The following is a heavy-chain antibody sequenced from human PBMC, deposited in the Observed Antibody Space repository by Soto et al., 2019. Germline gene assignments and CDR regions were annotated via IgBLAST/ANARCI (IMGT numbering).Heavy chain of an antibody. Sequence: GASVKVSCKASGYTLTELSMHWVRQAPGKGLEWMGGFDPEDGETIYAQKFQGRVTMTEDTSTDTAYMELSSLRSEDTAVYYCARSTTGTTDAAGAFDIWGQGTMVTVSS. V-gene: IGHV1-24*01. D-gene: IGHD1-1*01. CDR1: GYTLTELS. CDR2: FDPEDGET. J-gene: IGHJ3*02. CDR3: ARSTTGTTDAAGAFDI.